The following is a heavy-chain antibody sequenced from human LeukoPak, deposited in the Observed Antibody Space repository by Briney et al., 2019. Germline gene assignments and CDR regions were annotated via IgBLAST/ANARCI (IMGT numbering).Heavy chain of an antibody. J-gene: IGHJ4*02. V-gene: IGHV1-2*02. CDR1: GYTFTDYY. CDR3: ASFGSGKYYRFDS. Sequence: ASVKVSCKASGYTFTDYYMSWVRQAPGQGLEWMGWVNPNSGGTNYAQKFQGRVTMTRDTSISTASMEVSKLRSDDTAVYYCASFGSGKYYRFDSWGQGTLVTVSS. CDR2: VNPNSGGT. D-gene: IGHD3-10*01.